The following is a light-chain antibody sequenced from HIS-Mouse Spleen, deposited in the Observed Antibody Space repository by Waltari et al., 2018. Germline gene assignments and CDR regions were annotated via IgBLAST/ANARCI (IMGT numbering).Light chain of an antibody. Sequence: QSALTQPPSASGSPRQSVTISCTGTSSDVGGYNYVYWYQQHPGKAPKLMIYEVSKRPSGVPDRFSGSKSGNTASLTVSGLQAEDEADYYCSSYAGSNNSLYVFGTGTKVTVL. CDR3: SSYAGSNNSLYV. V-gene: IGLV2-8*01. J-gene: IGLJ1*01. CDR2: EVS. CDR1: SSDVGGYNY.